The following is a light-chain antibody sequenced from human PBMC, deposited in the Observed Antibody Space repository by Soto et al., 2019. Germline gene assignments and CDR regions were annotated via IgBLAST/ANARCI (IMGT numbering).Light chain of an antibody. V-gene: IGKV1-39*01. CDR1: RNINTY. Sequence: DIQMAQAPSSLSASVGDTITITCRASRNINTYLNWYQQKPGKAPKLLIFGASSLQSGVPSRFSGSGSRTDFTLTINSLQPEDFAPYCCQQTDAAPFTFGPGTKVDIK. CDR2: GAS. J-gene: IGKJ3*01. CDR3: QQTDAAPFT.